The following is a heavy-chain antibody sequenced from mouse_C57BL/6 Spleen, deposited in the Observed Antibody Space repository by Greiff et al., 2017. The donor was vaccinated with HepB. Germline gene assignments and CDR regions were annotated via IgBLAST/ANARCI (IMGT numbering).Heavy chain of an antibody. D-gene: IGHD2-2*01. V-gene: IGHV5-9-1*02. J-gene: IGHJ2*01. CDR3: TRWYGYDGYFDY. CDR2: ISSGGDYI. CDR1: GFTFSSYA. Sequence: DVQLVESGEGLVKPGGSLKLSCAASGFTFSSYAMSWVRQTPEKRLEWVAYISSGGDYIYYADTVKGRFTISRDNARNTLYLQMSSLKSEDTAMYYCTRWYGYDGYFDYWGQGTTLTVSS.